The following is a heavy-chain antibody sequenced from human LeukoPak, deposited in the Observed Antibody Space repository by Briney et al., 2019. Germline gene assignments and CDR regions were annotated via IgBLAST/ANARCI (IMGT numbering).Heavy chain of an antibody. D-gene: IGHD3-10*01. CDR2: ISGDGGST. J-gene: IGHJ4*02. CDR3: AKLASEFEGVPFDY. CDR1: GFTFDDYA. V-gene: IGHV3-43*02. Sequence: PGGSLRLSCAASGFTFDDYAMHWVRQAPGKGLEWVSLISGDGGSTYYADSVKGRFTISRDNSKNSLYLQMNSLRTEDTALYYCAKLASEFEGVPFDYWGQGTLVTGSS.